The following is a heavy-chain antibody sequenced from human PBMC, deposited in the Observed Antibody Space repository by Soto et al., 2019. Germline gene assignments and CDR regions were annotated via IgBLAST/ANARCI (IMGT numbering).Heavy chain of an antibody. Sequence: QVQLQESGSGLLKPSQTLSLDCSVSGDSLRRGFHHWSWIRQTPGKGLQLIGYIDTNGDTHYDPSLRNRLNMSIVTTESRFSLKVTSVTAADTAVYYCARGTVYYCPNDKCGFFFDQWGQGALVNVTS. CDR1: GDSLRRGFHH. V-gene: IGHV4-31*03. J-gene: IGHJ4*02. D-gene: IGHD2-8*01. CDR3: ARGTVYYCPNDKCGFFFDQ. CDR2: IDTNGDT.